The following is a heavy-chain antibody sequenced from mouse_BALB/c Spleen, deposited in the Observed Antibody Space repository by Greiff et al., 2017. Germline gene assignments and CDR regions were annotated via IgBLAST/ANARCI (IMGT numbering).Heavy chain of an antibody. D-gene: IGHD2-4*01. V-gene: IGHV1-77*01. CDR2: IYPGSGNT. CDR1: GYTFTDYY. J-gene: IGHJ2*01. Sequence: QVQLQQSGAELARPGASVKLSCKASGYTFTDYYINWVKQRTGQGLEWIGEIYPGSGNTYYNEKFKGKATLTADKSSSTAYMQLSSLTSENSAVYFCARGAYDYDEKLPYFDYWGQGTTLTVSS. CDR3: ARGAYDYDEKLPYFDY.